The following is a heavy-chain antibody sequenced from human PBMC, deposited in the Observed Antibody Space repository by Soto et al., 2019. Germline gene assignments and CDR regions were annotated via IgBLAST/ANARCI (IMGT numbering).Heavy chain of an antibody. CDR1: GASVSGGTYY. CDR3: ARRAHGYPTNWFDP. D-gene: IGHD3-22*01. CDR2: VHYSGIT. Sequence: QLQLQESGPGLVKPSETLSLACSVSGASVSGGTYYWGWIRQPPGKGLEWVGDVHYSGITHYNPSLMSRATISVDTSHNQFSLKLSSVTAADTAVYYCARRAHGYPTNWFDPWGQGTLFIVSS. J-gene: IGHJ5*02. V-gene: IGHV4-39*01.